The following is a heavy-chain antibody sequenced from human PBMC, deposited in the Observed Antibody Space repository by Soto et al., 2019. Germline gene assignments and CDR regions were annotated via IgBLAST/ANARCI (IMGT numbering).Heavy chain of an antibody. CDR3: TRGPRPISTGTGAY. D-gene: IGHD3-10*01. J-gene: IGHJ4*02. CDR1: GFTFKMYW. CDR2: IYNDGTYS. Sequence: GGSLRLSCAASGFTFKMYWMHWVRQSPGKGLVWISRIYNDGTYSDYADSVRGRFTISRDNVNDTLYLQMNNLRAEDSGLYYCTRGPRPISTGTGAYWGQGTQVTVSS. V-gene: IGHV3-74*01.